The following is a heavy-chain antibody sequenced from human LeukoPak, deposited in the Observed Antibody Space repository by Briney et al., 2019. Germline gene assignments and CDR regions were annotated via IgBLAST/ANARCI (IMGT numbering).Heavy chain of an antibody. J-gene: IGHJ4*02. CDR3: ARHHNWNYDY. CDR2: AYYSGST. Sequence: SETLSLTCTVSGGSISSYYWSWIRQPPGKGLEWIGYAYYSGSTNYNPSLKSRVTISVDTSKNQFSLRLSSVTAADTAVYYCARHHNWNYDYWGQGTLVTVS. V-gene: IGHV4-59*08. D-gene: IGHD1-20*01. CDR1: GGSISSYY.